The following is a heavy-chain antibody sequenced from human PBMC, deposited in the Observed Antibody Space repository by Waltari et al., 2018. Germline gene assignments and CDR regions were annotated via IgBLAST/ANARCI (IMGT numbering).Heavy chain of an antibody. V-gene: IGHV4-4*07. Sequence: QVQLQESGPGLVKPSETLSLTCTVSGGSISSYYWSWIRQPAGQGLEWIGRIYTSGSTNYNPSLKSRVTMSVDTSKNQFSLKLSSVTAADTAVYYCAREAEGIRFSPTVYYFDYWGQGTLVTVSS. J-gene: IGHJ4*02. CDR1: GGSISSYY. CDR2: IYTSGST. D-gene: IGHD3-3*01. CDR3: AREAEGIRFSPTVYYFDY.